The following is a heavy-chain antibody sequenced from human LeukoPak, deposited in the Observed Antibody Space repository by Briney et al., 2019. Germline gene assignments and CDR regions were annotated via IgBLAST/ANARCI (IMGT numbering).Heavy chain of an antibody. J-gene: IGHJ5*02. D-gene: IGHD1-26*01. CDR1: GLTFSDYW. Sequence: GGSLRLSCAASGLTFSDYWMHWVRQAPGKGLVWVSRIYTDGSSTTYADSVKGRFTITRDNAKNTVYLQMNGLRADDTAVYYCATSVGIHCFDPWGQGTLVTVSS. CDR2: IYTDGSST. CDR3: ATSVGIHCFDP. V-gene: IGHV3-74*01.